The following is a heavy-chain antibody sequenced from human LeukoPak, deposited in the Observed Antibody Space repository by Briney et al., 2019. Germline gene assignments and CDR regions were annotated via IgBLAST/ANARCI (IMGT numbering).Heavy chain of an antibody. CDR2: FEREDGER. D-gene: IGHD3-16*01. Sequence: ASVNVSCKVSGYTLTELSLHWVRQAAGKGLEGMGGFEREDGERVYAQTFQGRVAMTEDTSTDTAYMELSSLTSEDTAVYYCVTLGGGVPIAIVDYWGQETLVTVSS. CDR1: GYTLTELS. V-gene: IGHV1-24*01. J-gene: IGHJ4*02. CDR3: VTLGGGVPIAIVDY.